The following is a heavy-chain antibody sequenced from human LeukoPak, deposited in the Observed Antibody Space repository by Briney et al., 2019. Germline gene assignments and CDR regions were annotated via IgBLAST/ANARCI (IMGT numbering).Heavy chain of an antibody. V-gene: IGHV3-66*01. CDR3: AKVVTGTTGFTASPEYYFDY. Sequence: GGSLRLSCAGSGLIVTSNYMTWVRQAPGKGLEWVSVIYSGGSTYYADSVKGRFTISRDDSKNTMYLQMNSLRAEDTAVYYCAKVVTGTTGFTASPEYYFDYWGQGTLVTVSS. D-gene: IGHD1-7*01. J-gene: IGHJ4*02. CDR1: GLIVTSNY. CDR2: IYSGGST.